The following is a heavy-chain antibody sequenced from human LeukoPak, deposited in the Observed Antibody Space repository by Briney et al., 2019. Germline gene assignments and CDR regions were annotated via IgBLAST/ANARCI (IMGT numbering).Heavy chain of an antibody. V-gene: IGHV3-74*01. CDR3: ARAPSEVGGYYPEYFRH. CDR1: GFTFSRYW. J-gene: IGHJ1*01. D-gene: IGHD3-22*01. CDR2: IKSDGKT. Sequence: GGSLRLSCEASGFTFSRYWVHWVRQAPGKGLVWVSRIKSDGKTNYADSVKGRFTISRDNAKNTVSLQMDSLRAEDTGVYYCARAPSEVGGYYPEYFRHWGQGTLVTVSS.